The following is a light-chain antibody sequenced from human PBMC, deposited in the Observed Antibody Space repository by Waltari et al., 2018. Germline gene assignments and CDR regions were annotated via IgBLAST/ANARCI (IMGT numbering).Light chain of an antibody. CDR1: QSISSW. CDR2: DAS. CDR3: QQYNSYSALT. Sequence: DIQMTQSPSTLSASVGDRVTLTCRASQSISSWLAWYQQKPGKAPKLLIYDASSLESGVPSRFSGSGSGTEFTLTISSLQPDDFATYYCQQYNSYSALTFGGGTKVEIK. J-gene: IGKJ4*01. V-gene: IGKV1-5*01.